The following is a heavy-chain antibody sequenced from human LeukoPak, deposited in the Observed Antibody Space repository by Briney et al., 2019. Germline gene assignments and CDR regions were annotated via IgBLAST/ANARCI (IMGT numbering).Heavy chain of an antibody. Sequence: ASVKVSCKVSGDTLSELSMHWVRQAPGKGLEWMGGFDPEDGEIIYAQKVQGRVTMTEDTSTETTYLELSSLRSEDTAVYYCATGSITGRYRDLYAFDMWGQGTMVTVSS. CDR1: GDTLSELS. CDR3: ATGSITGRYRDLYAFDM. V-gene: IGHV1-24*01. CDR2: FDPEDGEI. D-gene: IGHD1-20*01. J-gene: IGHJ3*02.